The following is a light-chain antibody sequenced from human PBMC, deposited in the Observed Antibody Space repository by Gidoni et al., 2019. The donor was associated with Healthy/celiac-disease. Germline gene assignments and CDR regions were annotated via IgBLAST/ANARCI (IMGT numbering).Light chain of an antibody. J-gene: IGKJ1*01. Sequence: EIVMTQSPATLSVSPGERATLSRRASQSVSSNLAWYQQKPGHAPRLLIYGASTRATGIPARFSGSGSGTEFTLTISSLQSEDFAVYYCQQYNNWPWTFGQGTKVEIK. V-gene: IGKV3-15*01. CDR2: GAS. CDR1: QSVSSN. CDR3: QQYNNWPWT.